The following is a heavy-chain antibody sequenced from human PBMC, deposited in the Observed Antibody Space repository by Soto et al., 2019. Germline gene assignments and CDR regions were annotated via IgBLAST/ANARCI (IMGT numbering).Heavy chain of an antibody. CDR3: AETITLTNDAFDI. CDR1: GGSISSGDYY. D-gene: IGHD4-4*01. J-gene: IGHJ3*02. Sequence: QVQLQESGPGLVKPSQTLSLTCTVSGGSISSGDYYWTWIRPPPGKGLEWIGYIYYSGNTYYNTSLKSRLSISLDTSKSQLSLKLSSVAVADTSVYYCAETITLTNDAFDIWGQGTMVTVSS. V-gene: IGHV4-30-4*01. CDR2: IYYSGNT.